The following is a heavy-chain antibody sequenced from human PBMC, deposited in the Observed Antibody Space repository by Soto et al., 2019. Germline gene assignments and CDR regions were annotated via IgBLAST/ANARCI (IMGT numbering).Heavy chain of an antibody. CDR2: ISYDGRNK. CDR3: ARENYGDYYFDY. Sequence: QVQLVESGGGVVQPGTSLRLSCEASGFTFSSYAMHWVRQAPGKGLEWVAVISYDGRNKYYADAVSGRFTISRDNSKNTLYLQMSSLRPEDTAVYYCARENYGDYYFDYWGQGTLVTVSS. V-gene: IGHV3-30*04. CDR1: GFTFSSYA. D-gene: IGHD4-17*01. J-gene: IGHJ4*02.